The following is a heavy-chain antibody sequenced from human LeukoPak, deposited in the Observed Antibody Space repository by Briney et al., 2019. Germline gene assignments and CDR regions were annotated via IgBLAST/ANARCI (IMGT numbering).Heavy chain of an antibody. Sequence: GGSLRLSCAASEFTFSSYVMAWVRQAPGKGLEWVSTITPGGGTYYADSVEGRFTISRDNSKNTLYLQMNSLTAEDTAIYYCVSGGDYHVRLCTYWGQGTLVTVSS. CDR3: VSGGDYHVRLCTY. CDR1: EFTFSSYV. J-gene: IGHJ4*01. V-gene: IGHV3-23*01. CDR2: ITPGGGT. D-gene: IGHD4-17*01.